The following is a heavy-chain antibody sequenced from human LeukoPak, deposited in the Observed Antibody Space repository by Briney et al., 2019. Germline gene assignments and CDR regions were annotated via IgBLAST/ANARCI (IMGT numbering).Heavy chain of an antibody. CDR3: ARHLVVDTSSRMDY. D-gene: IGHD6-6*01. V-gene: IGHV5-51*01. J-gene: IGHJ4*02. Sequence: GGSLKISCQGSGYSFTTYWIAWVRPMPGRGLEWMGIIYAGNSDTRYSPSFQGQVTISADKSISTAYLQWSSLKASDTAIYYCARHLVVDTSSRMDYWGQGTLVSVSS. CDR2: IYAGNSDT. CDR1: GYSFTTYW.